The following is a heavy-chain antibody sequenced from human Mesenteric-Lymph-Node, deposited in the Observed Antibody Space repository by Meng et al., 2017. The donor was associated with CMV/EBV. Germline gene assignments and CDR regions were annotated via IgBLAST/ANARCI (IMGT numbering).Heavy chain of an antibody. CDR1: GGTFNSYA. Sequence: SVKVSCKTSGGTFNSYAISWVRQAPGQGLEWMGGIIPILGIPNYAQKFQGRVTISADKSTNTAYMEMSSLRSEDTAIFYCVTGVYDSSGFPLHNWGQGTLVTVSS. V-gene: IGHV1-69*10. CDR3: VTGVYDSSGFPLHN. CDR2: IIPILGIP. J-gene: IGHJ4*02. D-gene: IGHD3-22*01.